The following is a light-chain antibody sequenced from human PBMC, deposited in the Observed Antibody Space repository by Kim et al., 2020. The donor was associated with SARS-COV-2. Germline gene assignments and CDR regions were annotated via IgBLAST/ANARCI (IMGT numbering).Light chain of an antibody. CDR1: QSVNTF. V-gene: IGKV3-11*01. CDR2: DAS. J-gene: IGKJ4*01. Sequence: SLSPGERATLSCRASQSVNTFVAWYRQRPGQAPTLLIFDASNRATGIPARFSGSGSGTDFTLTISSLEPEDFAVYYCQQRNNWLTFGGGTTVEIK. CDR3: QQRNNWLT.